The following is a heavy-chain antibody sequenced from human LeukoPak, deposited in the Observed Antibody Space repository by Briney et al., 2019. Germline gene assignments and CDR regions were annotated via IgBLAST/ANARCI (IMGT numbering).Heavy chain of an antibody. CDR2: ISSYNGNT. D-gene: IGHD5-18*01. Sequence: ASVKVSCKASGGTFMRHSISWVRQAPGQGLESMGWISSYNGNTNYAQKFQGRVTMTTDPSTSTSYMELKSLTSDDTAVYYCARVDGFSYGRPFDYWGQGSLVTVSS. CDR3: ARVDGFSYGRPFDY. V-gene: IGHV1-18*01. CDR1: GGTFMRHS. J-gene: IGHJ4*02.